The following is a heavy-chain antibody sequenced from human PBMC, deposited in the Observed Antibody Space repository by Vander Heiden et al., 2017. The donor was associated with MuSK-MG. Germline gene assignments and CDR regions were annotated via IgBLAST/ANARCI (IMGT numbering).Heavy chain of an antibody. CDR3: AKAKGLYSSSSGDAFDI. V-gene: IGHV3-9*01. CDR1: EVTLCDCA. J-gene: IGHJ3*02. Sequence: LVGCVGGVVPAGRARRASRAGAEVTLCDCAMHWVRQAPGKGLEWVSGISWNSGSIGYADSVKGRFTISRDNAKNSLYLQMNSLRAEDTALYYCAKAKGLYSSSSGDAFDIWGQGTMVTVSS. D-gene: IGHD6-13*01. CDR2: ISWNSGSI.